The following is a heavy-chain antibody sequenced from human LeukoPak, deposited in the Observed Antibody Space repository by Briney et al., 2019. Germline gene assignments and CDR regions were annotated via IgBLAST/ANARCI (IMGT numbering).Heavy chain of an antibody. CDR1: GFTFSRNS. D-gene: IGHD6-6*01. Sequence: PGGSLRLSCAASGFTFSRNSTNWVRQAPGKGLEWVSSISTSSSYINYADSVKGRFTISRDNAKNSLYLQMNSLRAEDTAVYYCARGSSNIAARNNWFDPWGQGTLVTVSS. CDR2: ISTSSSYI. J-gene: IGHJ5*02. CDR3: ARGSSNIAARNNWFDP. V-gene: IGHV3-21*01.